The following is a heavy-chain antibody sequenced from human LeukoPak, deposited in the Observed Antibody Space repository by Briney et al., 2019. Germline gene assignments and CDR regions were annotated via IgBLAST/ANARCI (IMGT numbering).Heavy chain of an antibody. J-gene: IGHJ4*02. CDR3: AGAQTTDYYDSSGPYMADY. Sequence: GGSLRLSCAASGFTVSSNYMSWVRQAPGKGLEWVSVIYSGGSAYYADSVKGRFTISRDNSKNTLYLQMNSLRSDDTAVYYCAGAQTTDYYDSSGPYMADYWGQGTLVTVSS. CDR2: IYSGGSA. CDR1: GFTVSSNY. V-gene: IGHV3-53*05. D-gene: IGHD3-22*01.